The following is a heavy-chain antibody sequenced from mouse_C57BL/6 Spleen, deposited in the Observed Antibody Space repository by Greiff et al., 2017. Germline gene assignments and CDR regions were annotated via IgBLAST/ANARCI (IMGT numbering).Heavy chain of an antibody. CDR2: ISSGSSTI. J-gene: IGHJ2*01. Sequence: EVKLVESGGGLVKPGGSLKLSCAASGFTFSDYGMHWVRQAPEKGLEWVAYISSGSSTIYYADTVKGRFTISRDNANNTLFLQMTSLRSEDTAMYYCARRLTDCFDYWGQGTTLTVSS. D-gene: IGHD4-1*01. V-gene: IGHV5-17*01. CDR3: ARRLTDCFDY. CDR1: GFTFSDYG.